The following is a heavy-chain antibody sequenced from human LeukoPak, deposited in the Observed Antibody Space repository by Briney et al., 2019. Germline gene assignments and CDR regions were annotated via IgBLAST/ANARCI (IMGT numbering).Heavy chain of an antibody. CDR1: GYTFTGYY. Sequence: ASVKVSCKASGYTFTGYYMHWVRQAPGQGLEWMAWIDPKSGATNYAQRFQGRVTMTRDTSIITAYMELSRLRSDDTAVYYCARGLRVSPAFDYWGQGTLVTVSS. CDR3: ARGLRVSPAFDY. V-gene: IGHV1-2*02. D-gene: IGHD2-2*01. CDR2: IDPKSGAT. J-gene: IGHJ4*02.